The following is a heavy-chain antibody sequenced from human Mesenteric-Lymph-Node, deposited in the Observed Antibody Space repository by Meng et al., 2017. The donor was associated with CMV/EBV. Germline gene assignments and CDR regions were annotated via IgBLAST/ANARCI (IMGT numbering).Heavy chain of an antibody. CDR3: AHSSGIAAAGPFYFDY. J-gene: IGHJ4*02. CDR1: GFSVGTSGVG. Sequence: QITFDASGPTLVKPTQTLTLTCTFSGFSVGTSGVGVGWIRQNPGKALECVALMYWDDDKRYSPSLKSMPSITKRTSKNQVVLTMTNMDRVDTATYYCAHSSGIAAAGPFYFDYWGQGTLVTVSS. D-gene: IGHD6-13*01. V-gene: IGHV2-5*02. CDR2: MYWDDDK.